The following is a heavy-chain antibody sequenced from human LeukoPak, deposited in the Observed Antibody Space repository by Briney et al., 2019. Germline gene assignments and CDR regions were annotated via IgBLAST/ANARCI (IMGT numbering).Heavy chain of an antibody. CDR2: INPNSGGT. CDR1: GYTFTGYY. Sequence: ASVKVSCKASGYTFTGYYMHWVRQAPGQGLEWMGWINPNSGGTNYAQKFQGRVTMTRDTSISTAYMELSRLRSDDTAVYYCARGEVTMVRGQSNYYYYMDVWGKGTTVTISS. V-gene: IGHV1-2*02. CDR3: ARGEVTMVRGQSNYYYYMDV. D-gene: IGHD3-10*01. J-gene: IGHJ6*03.